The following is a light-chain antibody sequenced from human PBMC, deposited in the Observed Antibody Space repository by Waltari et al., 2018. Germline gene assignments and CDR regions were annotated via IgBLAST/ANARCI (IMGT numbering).Light chain of an antibody. CDR2: GKN. Sequence: SSELTQDPAVSVALGQTVRITCQGDSLSNYYASWYQQKPGQAPRLVIYGKNNRPSGIPDRFSCSSSGNTASLIITGTQAEDVADYYCCPRATGCNRLFGGGTKLPVL. V-gene: IGLV3-19*01. CDR1: SLSNYY. CDR3: CPRATGCNRL. J-gene: IGLJ3*02.